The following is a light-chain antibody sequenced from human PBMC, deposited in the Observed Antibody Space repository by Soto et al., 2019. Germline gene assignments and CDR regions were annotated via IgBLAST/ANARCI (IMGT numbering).Light chain of an antibody. CDR3: QQVNSFPLT. CDR2: AAS. Sequence: DIQLTQSPSFLSASVGDRVTITCRASQGISSYLAWYLQKPGTAPKLLIYAASTLQSGVPSRFSGSGSGTEFTLTISSLQPEDFATYYYQQVNSFPLTFGGGTKVEIK. V-gene: IGKV1-9*01. CDR1: QGISSY. J-gene: IGKJ4*01.